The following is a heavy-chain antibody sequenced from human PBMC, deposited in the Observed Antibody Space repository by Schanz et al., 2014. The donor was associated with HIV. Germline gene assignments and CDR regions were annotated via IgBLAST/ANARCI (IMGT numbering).Heavy chain of an antibody. D-gene: IGHD3-22*01. Sequence: QVQLVESGGGVVQPGRSLRLSCAGSGFSFDTFGIHWVRQAPGKGLEWLAVISYDGRNKKFANSVKGRVTISRDNSKNTLYLQMNSLRVEDTAVYYCAKPEYDSRGNSQSHFDSWGQGTLVTVSS. J-gene: IGHJ4*02. CDR1: GFSFDTFG. CDR3: AKPEYDSRGNSQSHFDS. CDR2: ISYDGRNK. V-gene: IGHV3-30*18.